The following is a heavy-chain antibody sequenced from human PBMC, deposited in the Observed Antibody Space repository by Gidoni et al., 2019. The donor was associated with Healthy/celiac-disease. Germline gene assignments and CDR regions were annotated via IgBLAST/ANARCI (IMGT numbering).Heavy chain of an antibody. Sequence: QVQLQESGPGLVKPSQTLSLTCSVSGGSIRSGGYYWSWIRQHPEKGLEWIGFVYYSGSTNYNPSLKSRLTISVDTSKNQFSLRLSSVTAADTAVYYCARVFWSGWVAFDYWGQGTLVTVSS. CDR2: VYYSGST. D-gene: IGHD3-3*01. CDR3: ARVFWSGWVAFDY. V-gene: IGHV4-31*03. J-gene: IGHJ4*02. CDR1: GGSIRSGGYY.